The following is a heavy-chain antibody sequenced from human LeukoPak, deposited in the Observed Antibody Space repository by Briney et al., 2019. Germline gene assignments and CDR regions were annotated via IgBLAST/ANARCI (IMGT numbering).Heavy chain of an antibody. CDR2: LNEDGTVK. J-gene: IGHJ4*02. CDR1: GFSFTTNW. CDR3: ANVPRSAVSY. Sequence: GGSLRLSCAASGFSFTTNWMHWVRQTPGKRLEWVAELNEDGTVKYYVDSVKGRFTISRDNAKNSLYLQMNRLRAEDTGVYFCANVPRSAVSYWGRGTLVTVSS. V-gene: IGHV3-7*01. D-gene: IGHD1-14*01.